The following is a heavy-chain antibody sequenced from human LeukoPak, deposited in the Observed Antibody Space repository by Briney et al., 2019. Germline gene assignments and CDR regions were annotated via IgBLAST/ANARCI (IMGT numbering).Heavy chain of an antibody. D-gene: IGHD3-16*01. Sequence: SETLSLTCEVSNYPITSDYYWVWIRQPPGQGLEWIGQIFHSGIAHYNPSLKSRVTMSVYTSRSQFSVNLNSVTAADTAVYYCARAGFGTAYNRFYYYMDVWGKGTTVTVSS. CDR1: NYPITSDYY. J-gene: IGHJ6*03. CDR3: ARAGFGTAYNRFYYYMDV. CDR2: IFHSGIA. V-gene: IGHV4-38-2*01.